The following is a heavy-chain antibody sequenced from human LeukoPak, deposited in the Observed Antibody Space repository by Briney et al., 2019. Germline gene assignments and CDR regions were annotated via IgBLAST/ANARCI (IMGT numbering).Heavy chain of an antibody. Sequence: GGSLRLSCAASGFTFSSYSMNWLRQAPAKGLEWVSSISSSSSYIYYADSVKGRFTISRDNAKNSLYLQMHSLSGEDTAVYYCAPFGSGSYYPDYWGQGTLVTVSS. CDR2: ISSSSSYI. D-gene: IGHD3-10*01. CDR3: APFGSGSYYPDY. J-gene: IGHJ4*02. CDR1: GFTFSSYS. V-gene: IGHV3-21*01.